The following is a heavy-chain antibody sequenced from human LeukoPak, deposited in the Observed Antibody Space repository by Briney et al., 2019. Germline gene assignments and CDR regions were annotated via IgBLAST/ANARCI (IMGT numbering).Heavy chain of an antibody. CDR1: GGSISSSSYY. CDR3: ARGYCSGGSCYYAGWFDP. Sequence: SETLSLTCTVSGGSISSSSYYWGWIRQPPGKGLEWIGSIYHSGSTNYNPSLKSRVTISVDTSKNQFSLKLSSVTAADTAVYYCARGYCSGGSCYYAGWFDPWGQGTLVTVSS. V-gene: IGHV4-39*07. J-gene: IGHJ5*02. D-gene: IGHD2-15*01. CDR2: IYHSGST.